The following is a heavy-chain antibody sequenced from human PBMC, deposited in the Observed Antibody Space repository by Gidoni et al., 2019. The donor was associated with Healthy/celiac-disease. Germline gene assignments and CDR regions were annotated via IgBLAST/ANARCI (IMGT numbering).Heavy chain of an antibody. D-gene: IGHD1-26*01. CDR3: ARGSVGAVIFDY. CDR1: AFTFSSYS. Sequence: EVQRVEYGGGLVEPGESLRLSCASSAFTFSSYSMNWVRQAPGKGLEWVSSISSIGSTIYYADSVKGRFTISRDNAKNSLSLQMNSLRAEDTAVYYCARGSVGAVIFDYWGQGTLVTVSS. J-gene: IGHJ4*02. V-gene: IGHV3-21*01. CDR2: ISSIGSTI.